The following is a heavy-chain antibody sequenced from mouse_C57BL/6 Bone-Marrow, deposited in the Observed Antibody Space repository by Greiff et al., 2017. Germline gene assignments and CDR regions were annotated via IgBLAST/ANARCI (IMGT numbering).Heavy chain of an antibody. J-gene: IGHJ3*01. D-gene: IGHD1-1*01. V-gene: IGHV1-50*01. CDR1: GYTFTTYW. Sequence: QVQLQQPGAELVKPGASVKMSCKASGYTFTTYWLQWLKQRPGQGLEWIGEIDPSDGYTNYKQNFKGKATSTVDTSATTAYMQLSSLTSEDSAVYYCARFEYYDGSYGFAYWGQGTLVTVSA. CDR3: ARFEYYDGSYGFAY. CDR2: IDPSDGYT.